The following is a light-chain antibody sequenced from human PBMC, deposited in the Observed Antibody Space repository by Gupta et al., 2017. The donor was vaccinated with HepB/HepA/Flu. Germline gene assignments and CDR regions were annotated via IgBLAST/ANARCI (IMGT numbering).Light chain of an antibody. CDR3: LQDYTAPIT. Sequence: DVVMTHSPAFLAASLGERATMHCKSSESVLYSSNNRNYLAWYQQRPGLPRRLLIYGACAHGSGVPDRFSGSGSGTDFTLTISSLQAEDVAVYYCLQDYTAPITFGPGTKVDIK. CDR2: GAC. V-gene: IGKV4-1*01. CDR1: ESVLYSSNNRNY. J-gene: IGKJ3*01.